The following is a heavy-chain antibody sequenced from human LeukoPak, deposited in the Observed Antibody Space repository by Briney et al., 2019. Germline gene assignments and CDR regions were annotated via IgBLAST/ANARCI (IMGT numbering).Heavy chain of an antibody. Sequence: GESLKISCKGSGYSFTSYWIGWVRQMPGKGLGWMGIIYPGDSDTRYSPSFQGQVTISADKSISTAYLQWSSLKASDTAMYYCARQGVVPAASRYFDYWGQGTLVTVSS. CDR1: GYSFTSYW. CDR2: IYPGDSDT. CDR3: ARQGVVPAASRYFDY. D-gene: IGHD2-2*01. V-gene: IGHV5-51*01. J-gene: IGHJ4*02.